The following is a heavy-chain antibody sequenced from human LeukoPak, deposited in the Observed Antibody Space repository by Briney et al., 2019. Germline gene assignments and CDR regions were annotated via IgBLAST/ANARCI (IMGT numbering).Heavy chain of an antibody. J-gene: IGHJ3*01. V-gene: IGHV3-23*01. Sequence: PGGSLRLSCAASGFSFSRVAMNWVRQAPGKGLDWVSSISGRGEGTYYADSVKGRFTISRDNSKNTVYLQMSSLRAEDTAVYYCAKAGGDIVLVPAVVDAFDVWGQGTVVTVSA. CDR1: GFSFSRVA. CDR2: ISGRGEGT. D-gene: IGHD2-2*01. CDR3: AKAGGDIVLVPAVVDAFDV.